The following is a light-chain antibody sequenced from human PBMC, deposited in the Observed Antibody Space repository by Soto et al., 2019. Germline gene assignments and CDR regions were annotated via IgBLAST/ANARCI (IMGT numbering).Light chain of an antibody. Sequence: QSVLTQDASVSGSPGQSITISCTGTSSDVGGYNYVSWYQHHPGKAPKLMIYDVFTRPSGVSNRFSGSKSGNTASLTISALQAEDEADYYCTSWTSTSTYVFGSGTMVTVL. J-gene: IGLJ1*01. CDR3: TSWTSTSTYV. CDR2: DVF. V-gene: IGLV2-14*03. CDR1: SSDVGGYNY.